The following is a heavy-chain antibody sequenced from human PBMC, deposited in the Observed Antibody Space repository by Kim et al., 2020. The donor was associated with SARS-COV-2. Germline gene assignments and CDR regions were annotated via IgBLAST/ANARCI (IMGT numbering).Heavy chain of an antibody. CDR3: ARARGITMIVVVLIDAFDI. CDR2: NYYSGGT. V-gene: IGHV4-31*02. D-gene: IGHD3-22*01. J-gene: IGHJ3*02. Sequence: EWIGNNYYSGGTYYIPAPQSRVTISVDTSKNQFALKLSSVTAADTAVYYCARARGITMIVVVLIDAFDIWGQGTMVTVSS.